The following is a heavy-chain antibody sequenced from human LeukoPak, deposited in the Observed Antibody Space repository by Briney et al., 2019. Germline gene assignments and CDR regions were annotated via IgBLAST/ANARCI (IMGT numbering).Heavy chain of an antibody. V-gene: IGHV6-1*01. J-gene: IGHJ4*02. Sequence: SQTLSLTCAISGDSVSSNSAAWNWIRQSPSRGLEWLGRTYYRSKWRNDYAVSVKSRITVNPDTSKNQFSLKLTSVTAADTAVYYCAHWRDDYKYYFDYWGQGTLVTVSS. CDR1: GDSVSSNSAA. CDR3: AHWRDDYKYYFDY. CDR2: TYYRSKWRN. D-gene: IGHD5-24*01.